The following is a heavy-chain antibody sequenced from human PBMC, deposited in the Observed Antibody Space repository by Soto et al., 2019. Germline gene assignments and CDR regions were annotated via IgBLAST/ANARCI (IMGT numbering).Heavy chain of an antibody. CDR3: ARGRVYQGWFDP. J-gene: IGHJ5*02. Sequence: SETLSLTCAVYGGSFSGYYWSWIRQPPGKGLEWIGEINHSGSTNYNPSLKSRVTISVDTSKNQFSLKLSSVTAADTAVYYCARGRVYQGWFDPWGQGTLVTVSS. CDR2: INHSGST. V-gene: IGHV4-34*01. D-gene: IGHD3-10*01. CDR1: GGSFSGYY.